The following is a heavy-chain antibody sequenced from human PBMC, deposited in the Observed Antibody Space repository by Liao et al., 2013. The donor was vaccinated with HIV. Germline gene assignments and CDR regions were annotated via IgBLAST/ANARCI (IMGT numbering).Heavy chain of an antibody. CDR1: GGSISSYY. CDR3: ARAPGGLWGWAFDI. D-gene: IGHD3-16*01. Sequence: QVQLQESGPGLVKPSETLSLTCTVSGGSISSYYWSWIRQPPGKGLEWIGYIYYSGSTNYNPSLKSRVTISVDTSKNQFSLKLSSVTAADTAVYYCARAPGGLWGWAFDIWGQGTMVTVSS. CDR2: IYYSGST. J-gene: IGHJ3*02. V-gene: IGHV4-59*01.